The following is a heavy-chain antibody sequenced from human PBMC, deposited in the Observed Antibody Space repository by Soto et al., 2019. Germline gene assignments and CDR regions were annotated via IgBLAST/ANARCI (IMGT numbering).Heavy chain of an antibody. J-gene: IGHJ6*02. D-gene: IGHD4-17*01. CDR3: ARQRTVAYFYYYGMDV. CDR2: TYPGDSDV. Sequence: GESLKISCKASGYSFITYWIGWVRQMPAKGLEWMGITYPGDSDVRYSPSFEGQVTISADKSTSTAYLQWNSLRASDTAIYYCARQRTVAYFYYYGMDVWGQGTTVTVSS. CDR1: GYSFITYW. V-gene: IGHV5-51*01.